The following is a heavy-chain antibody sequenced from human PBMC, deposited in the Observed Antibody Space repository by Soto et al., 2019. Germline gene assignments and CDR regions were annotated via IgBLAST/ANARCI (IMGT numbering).Heavy chain of an antibody. D-gene: IGHD3-10*01. CDR2: ISYDGSNK. CDR3: VGGQYYFDY. V-gene: IGHV3-30*03. J-gene: IGHJ4*02. CDR1: GFPFSSYG. Sequence: QVQLVESGGGVVQPGRSLRLSCAASGFPFSSYGMHWVREAPGKGLEWVAVISYDGSNKYYADSVKGRFTISRDNSASTLYLQMNSLRPEDTALYYCVGGQYYFDYRGEVTLGTVSP.